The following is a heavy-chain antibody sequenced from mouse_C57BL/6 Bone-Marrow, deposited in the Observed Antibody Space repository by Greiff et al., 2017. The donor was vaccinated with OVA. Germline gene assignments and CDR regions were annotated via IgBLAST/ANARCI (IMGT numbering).Heavy chain of an antibody. V-gene: IGHV3-6*01. D-gene: IGHD2-1*01. Sequence: EVKLQESGPGLVKPSQSLSLTCSVTGYSITSGYYWNWIRQFPGNKLEWMGYISYDGSNNYNPSLKNRISITRDTSKNQFFLKLNSVTTEDTATYYCASRDGNYGGYYAMDYWGQGTSVTVSS. CDR2: ISYDGSN. CDR1: GYSITSGYY. CDR3: ASRDGNYGGYYAMDY. J-gene: IGHJ4*01.